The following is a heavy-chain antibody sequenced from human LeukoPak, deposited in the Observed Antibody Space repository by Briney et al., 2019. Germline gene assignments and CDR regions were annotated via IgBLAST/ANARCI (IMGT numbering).Heavy chain of an antibody. CDR1: GFTFSSYA. V-gene: IGHV3-23*01. J-gene: IGHJ6*02. D-gene: IGHD6-13*01. CDR2: ISGSGGST. CDR3: ARDARWYSSSWSTGDYYYYYYGMDV. Sequence: PGGSLRLSCAASGFTFSSYAMSWVRQAPGKGLEWVSAISGSGGSTYYADSVKGRFTISRDNSKNTLYLQMNSLRAEDTAVYYCARDARWYSSSWSTGDYYYYYYGMDVWGQGTTVTVSS.